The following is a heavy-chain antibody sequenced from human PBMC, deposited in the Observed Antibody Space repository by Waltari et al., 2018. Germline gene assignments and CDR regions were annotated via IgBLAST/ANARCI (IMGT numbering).Heavy chain of an antibody. Sequence: QVQLQQWGAGLLKPSETLSLTCAVYGWSFSGYYWSWIRQPPGKGLEWIGEINHSGSTNYNPSLKSRVTISVDTSKNQFSLKLSSVTAADTAVYYCARFGRGVRIAALYHYMDVWGKGTTVTVSS. CDR2: INHSGST. CDR1: GWSFSGYY. D-gene: IGHD6-6*01. J-gene: IGHJ6*03. V-gene: IGHV4-34*01. CDR3: ARFGRGVRIAALYHYMDV.